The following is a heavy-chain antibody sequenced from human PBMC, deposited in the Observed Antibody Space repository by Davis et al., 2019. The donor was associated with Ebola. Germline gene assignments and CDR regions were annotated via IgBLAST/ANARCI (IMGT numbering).Heavy chain of an antibody. CDR3: AKTASGYSSGFND. CDR1: GGSISSRSYY. CDR2: IYYSGST. D-gene: IGHD6-19*01. J-gene: IGHJ4*02. Sequence: MPSETLSLTCTVSGGSISSRSYYWGWIRQPPGKGLEWIGSIYYSGSTYYNPSLKSRVTISVDTSKNQFSLKVNSVTAADTAVYYCAKTASGYSSGFNDWGQGTLVTVSS. V-gene: IGHV4-39*01.